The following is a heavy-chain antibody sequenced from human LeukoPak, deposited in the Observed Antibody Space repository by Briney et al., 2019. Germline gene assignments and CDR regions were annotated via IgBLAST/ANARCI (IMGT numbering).Heavy chain of an antibody. V-gene: IGHV4-4*09. D-gene: IGHD2-2*01. CDR1: GGSISSYY. CDR3: ARLARDIVVVPAAPGGAFDI. CDR2: SYTSGST. Sequence: SETLSLTCPVHGGSISSYYWRWIRQAPGNGLEWIGYSYTSGSTNYNPSIQGRVTISVDTPKNQFSLKLSSVTAADTAVYYCARLARDIVVVPAAPGGAFDIWGQGTMVTVSS. J-gene: IGHJ3*02.